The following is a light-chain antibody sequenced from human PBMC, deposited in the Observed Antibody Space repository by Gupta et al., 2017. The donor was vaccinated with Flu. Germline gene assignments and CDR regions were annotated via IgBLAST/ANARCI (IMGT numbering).Light chain of an antibody. J-gene: IGLJ3*02. V-gene: IGLV3-19*01. CDR3: KSGGGSGDLWV. CDR2: KS. Sequence: KSQRPAGIPDRFSASTSGNTASLTITGAQAEDEADYYCKSGGGSGDLWVFGGGTKVTVL.